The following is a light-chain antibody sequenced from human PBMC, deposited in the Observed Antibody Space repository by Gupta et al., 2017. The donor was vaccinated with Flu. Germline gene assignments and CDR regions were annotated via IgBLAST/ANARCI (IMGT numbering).Light chain of an antibody. CDR2: AAS. CDR1: QGINNW. J-gene: IGKJ2*01. Sequence: DIQLTQSPSSVSASIGDGVTITCRASQGINNWLAWYQQKPGRAPQLLIYAASSLQSGVPSRFSGSGSGTDFTLTISSLQAEDSAVYYCQQANTFPYTFGRGTKVEIK. V-gene: IGKV1-12*01. CDR3: QQANTFPYT.